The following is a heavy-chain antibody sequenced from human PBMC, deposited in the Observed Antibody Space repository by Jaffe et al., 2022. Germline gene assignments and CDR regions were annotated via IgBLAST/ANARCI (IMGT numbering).Heavy chain of an antibody. CDR2: IYPGDSDT. J-gene: IGHJ5*02. CDR3: VRPYRFSFGELLLDWFDP. D-gene: IGHD3-10*01. Sequence: EVQLVQSGAEVKKPGESLKISCKGSGYSFTSYWIGWVRQMPGKGLEWMGIIYPGDSDTRYSPSFQGQVTISADKSISTAYLQWSSLKASDTAMYYCVRPYRFSFGELLLDWFDPWGQGTLVTVSS. CDR1: GYSFTSYW. V-gene: IGHV5-51*03.